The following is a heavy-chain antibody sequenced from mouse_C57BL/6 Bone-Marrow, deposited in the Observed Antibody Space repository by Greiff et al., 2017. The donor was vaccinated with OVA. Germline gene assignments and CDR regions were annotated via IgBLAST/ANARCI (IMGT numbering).Heavy chain of an antibody. CDR1: GYAFTNYL. J-gene: IGHJ1*03. Sequence: LVESGAELVRPGTSVKVSCKASGYAFTNYLIEWVKQRPGQGLEWIGVINPGGGGTNYNETFKGQATITADNSSSTAYIQLSNLTTEESAVYFCARNDYSSSYGSYWYFDVWGTGTTVTVSS. CDR2: INPGGGGT. D-gene: IGHD1-1*01. V-gene: IGHV1-54*01. CDR3: ARNDYSSSYGSYWYFDV.